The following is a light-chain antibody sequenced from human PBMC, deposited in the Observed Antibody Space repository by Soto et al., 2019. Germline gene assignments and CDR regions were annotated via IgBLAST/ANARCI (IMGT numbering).Light chain of an antibody. V-gene: IGKV3-15*01. CDR2: GAS. CDR1: QRLXSS. Sequence: IVLTQSPATLSLSPGESATLSCRDSQRLXSSLVWYQRKPGQAPRVRXDGASTRATGSPARLSGSGSATEFALTISSLQSEDFAVYYCQQYYNWTQTFGQGTKVDIK. J-gene: IGKJ1*01. CDR3: QQYYNWTQT.